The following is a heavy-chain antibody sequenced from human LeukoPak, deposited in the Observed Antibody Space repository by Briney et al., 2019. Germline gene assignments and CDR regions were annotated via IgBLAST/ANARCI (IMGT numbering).Heavy chain of an antibody. J-gene: IGHJ3*02. CDR2: ISSSSTYI. V-gene: IGHV3-21*01. D-gene: IGHD4/OR15-4a*01. CDR1: TFTLSSYT. CDR3: ARVRFAGPQAFDI. Sequence: PGGSLRLSCAASTFTLSSYTMNWVRQAPGKGLEWVSSISSSSTYINYADSVKGRFTISRDNPKNSMALQMNSLRAEDTAVYYCARVRFAGPQAFDIWGQGTMVTVAS.